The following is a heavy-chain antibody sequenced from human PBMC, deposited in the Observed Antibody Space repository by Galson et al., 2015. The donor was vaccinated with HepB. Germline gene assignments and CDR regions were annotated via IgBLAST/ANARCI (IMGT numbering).Heavy chain of an antibody. CDR1: GYTFTNYA. Sequence: SVKVSCKASGYTFTNYAMHWVRQAPGQRLGWMGWINTGNANTKYSQKFQGRVTFTRDTSASTAYMEVNSLRYEDTAVYYCARVPTYCGGDCSFDYWGQGALVTVSS. J-gene: IGHJ4*02. V-gene: IGHV1-3*04. CDR3: ARVPTYCGGDCSFDY. CDR2: INTGNANT. D-gene: IGHD2-21*01.